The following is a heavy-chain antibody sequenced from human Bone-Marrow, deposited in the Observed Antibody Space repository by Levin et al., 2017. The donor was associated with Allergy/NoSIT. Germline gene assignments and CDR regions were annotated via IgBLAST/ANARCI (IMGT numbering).Heavy chain of an antibody. V-gene: IGHV3-9*01. Sequence: HTGGSLRLSCAASGFTFDDYAMHWVRQAPGKGLEWVSGISWNSGSIGYADSVKGRFTISRDNAKNSLYLQMNSLRAEDTALYYCAKGRAFDSSGQFRDPLFDYWGQGTLVTVSS. CDR3: AKGRAFDSSGQFRDPLFDY. CDR1: GFTFDDYA. D-gene: IGHD3-22*01. CDR2: ISWNSGSI. J-gene: IGHJ4*02.